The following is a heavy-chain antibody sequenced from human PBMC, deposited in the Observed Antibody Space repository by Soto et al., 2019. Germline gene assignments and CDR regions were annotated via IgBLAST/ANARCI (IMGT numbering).Heavy chain of an antibody. D-gene: IGHD6-6*01. J-gene: IGHJ3*02. Sequence: QVQLVQSGAEVKKPGSSVKVSCKASGGTFSSYTISWVRQAPGQGLEWMGRIIPILGIATYPQKFQGRVTITAEKSTSTAYRELSSLRSEDTAVYYCARTSIAARDAFDIWGQGTMVTVSS. CDR2: IIPILGIA. V-gene: IGHV1-69*02. CDR3: ARTSIAARDAFDI. CDR1: GGTFSSYT.